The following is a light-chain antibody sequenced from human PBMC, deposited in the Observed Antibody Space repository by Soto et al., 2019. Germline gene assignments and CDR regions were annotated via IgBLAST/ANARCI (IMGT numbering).Light chain of an antibody. CDR2: GAS. V-gene: IGKV3-15*01. Sequence: ILMTQCPTTLSVSPWEIATLSFRASESVAGHLAWYQQKPGQAPRLLIYGASTRATGIPARFSGSGSGTEFTLTISSLQSEYFAVYYCQQYNNWPPKWTFGQGTKVDIK. CDR3: QQYNNWPPKWT. J-gene: IGKJ1*01. CDR1: ESVAGH.